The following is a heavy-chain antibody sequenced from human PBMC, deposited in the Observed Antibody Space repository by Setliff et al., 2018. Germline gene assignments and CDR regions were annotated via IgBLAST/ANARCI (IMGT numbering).Heavy chain of an antibody. CDR2: MNPNSGNT. D-gene: IGHD3-3*01. CDR3: ARGPSPYYDFWSGDCYSFDY. V-gene: IGHV1-8*02. J-gene: IGHJ4*02. CDR1: GYTFTSYD. Sequence: ASVKVSCKASGYTFTSYDINWVRQATGQGLEWMGWMNPNSGNTGYAQKFQGRVTMTRNTSISTAYMELSSLRSEDTAVYYCARGPSPYYDFWSGDCYSFDYWGQGTLVTVS.